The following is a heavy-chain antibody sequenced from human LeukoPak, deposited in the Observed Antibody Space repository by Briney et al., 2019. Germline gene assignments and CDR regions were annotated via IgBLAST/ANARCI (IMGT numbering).Heavy chain of an antibody. V-gene: IGHV3-30*04. CDR1: GFTFSSYA. Sequence: SGRSLRLSCAASGFTFSSYAMHWVRQAPGKGLEWVAVISYDGSNKYYADSVKGRFTISRDNSKNTLYLQMNSLRAEDTAVYCCAREVGYYFDYWGQGTLVTVSS. CDR2: ISYDGSNK. CDR3: AREVGYYFDY. J-gene: IGHJ4*02.